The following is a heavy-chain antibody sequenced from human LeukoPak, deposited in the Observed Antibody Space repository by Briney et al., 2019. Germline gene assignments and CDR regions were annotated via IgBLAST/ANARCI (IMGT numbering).Heavy chain of an antibody. CDR3: AKDYAGYCSTTSCGISDV. V-gene: IGHV3-23*01. CDR1: GFLFAGYA. Sequence: GGSQRLSCASSGFLFAGYAMNWDRQAPGKGPEWVSSISDGGRDTYYADSVRGRFTISRDNSKKMLYLQMDSLRAEDTAVYYCAKDYAGYCSTTSCGISDVWGKGTTVTVSS. J-gene: IGHJ6*04. D-gene: IGHD2-2*01. CDR2: ISDGGRDT.